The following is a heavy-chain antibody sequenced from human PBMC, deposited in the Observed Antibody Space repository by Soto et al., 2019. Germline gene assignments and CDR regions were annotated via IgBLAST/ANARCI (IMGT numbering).Heavy chain of an antibody. CDR1: GFTFRDYA. J-gene: IGHJ4*02. CDR3: ARERRIFDY. CDR2: ISYDGSNK. V-gene: IGHV3-30-3*01. Sequence: GGSLRLSCAASGFTFRDYAMHWVRQAPGKGLEWVAVISYDGSNKYYADSVKGRFTISRDNSKNTLYLQMNSLRAEDTAVYYCARERRIFDYWGQGTLVTVSS.